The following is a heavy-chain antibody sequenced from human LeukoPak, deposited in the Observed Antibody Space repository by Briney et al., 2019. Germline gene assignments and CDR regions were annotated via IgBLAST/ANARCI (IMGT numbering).Heavy chain of an antibody. Sequence: ASVKVSCKASGYTFTSYYMHWVRQAPGQGLEWMGIINPSGGTTTYAQKFQGRVTMTRDTSTSTVYMELSSLRSEDTAVYYCARDLYSGRDYYYGMDVWGQGTTVTVSS. J-gene: IGHJ6*02. V-gene: IGHV1-46*01. CDR2: INPSGGTT. CDR1: GYTFTSYY. D-gene: IGHD6-19*01. CDR3: ARDLYSGRDYYYGMDV.